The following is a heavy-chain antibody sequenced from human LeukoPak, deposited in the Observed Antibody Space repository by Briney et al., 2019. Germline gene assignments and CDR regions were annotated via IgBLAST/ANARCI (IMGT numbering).Heavy chain of an antibody. Sequence: GGSLRLSCAASGFTFSSYAMSWVRQAPGKGLEWVSAISGSGGSTYYADSVKGRFTISRDNSKNTLYLQMNSLRAEDTAVYYCAKGSKILWFGELSFDYWGQGTLVTVSS. D-gene: IGHD3-10*01. CDR3: AKGSKILWFGELSFDY. J-gene: IGHJ4*02. V-gene: IGHV3-23*01. CDR1: GFTFSSYA. CDR2: ISGSGGST.